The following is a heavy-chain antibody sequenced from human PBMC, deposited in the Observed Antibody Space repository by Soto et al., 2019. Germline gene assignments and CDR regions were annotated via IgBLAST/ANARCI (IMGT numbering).Heavy chain of an antibody. CDR1: GGSISSYY. V-gene: IGHV4-59*08. CDR3: ASGTAMATDFDY. D-gene: IGHD5-18*01. Sequence: QVQLQESGPGLVKPSETLSLTCTVSGGSISSYYWSWIRQPPGKGLEWIGYIYYSGSTNYNPSLKSRVTISVDTSKNQFSLKLSSVTAADTAVYYCASGTAMATDFDYWGQGTLVTVSS. J-gene: IGHJ4*02. CDR2: IYYSGST.